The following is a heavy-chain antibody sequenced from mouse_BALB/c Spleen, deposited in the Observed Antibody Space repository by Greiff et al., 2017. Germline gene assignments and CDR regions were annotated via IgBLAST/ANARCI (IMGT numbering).Heavy chain of an antibody. D-gene: IGHD2-3*01. CDR2: INSNGGST. J-gene: IGHJ3*01. V-gene: IGHV5-6-3*01. CDR1: GFTFSSYG. CDR3: ARGGIYDGYYGFAY. Sequence: EVHLVESGGGLVQPGGSLKLSCAASGFTFSSYGMSWVRQTPDKRLELVATINSNGGSTYYPDSVKGRFTISRDNAKNTLYLQMSSLKSEDTAMYYCARGGIYDGYYGFAYWGQGTLVTVSA.